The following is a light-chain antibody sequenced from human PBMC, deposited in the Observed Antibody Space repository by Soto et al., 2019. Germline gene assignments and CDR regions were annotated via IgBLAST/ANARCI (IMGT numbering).Light chain of an antibody. CDR3: QQSYNTPRT. CDR1: QSISRN. J-gene: IGKJ1*01. V-gene: IGKV1-39*01. Sequence: DIQMTQSPSSLSASVGDRVTITCRASQSISRNLNWYQQKPGTAPKLLMFGASTLQSGVPSRFSGSGSGTDFTLTITSLHPEDFATYYCQQSYNTPRTFGQGTKVEI. CDR2: GAS.